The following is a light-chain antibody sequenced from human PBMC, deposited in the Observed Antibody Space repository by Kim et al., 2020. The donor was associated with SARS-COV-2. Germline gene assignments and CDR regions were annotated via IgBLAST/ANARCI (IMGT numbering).Light chain of an antibody. CDR1: QDIRND. CDR3: LQHSTYPIT. J-gene: IGKJ5*01. V-gene: IGKV1-17*01. CDR2: GAC. Sequence: ASVRDRVTITCRASQDIRNDLGWYQQNPGRAAKRLIYGACSLQSGVPSRFSGSGSGTEFTLTISSVQPEDFATYYCLQHSTYPITFGQGTRLEIK.